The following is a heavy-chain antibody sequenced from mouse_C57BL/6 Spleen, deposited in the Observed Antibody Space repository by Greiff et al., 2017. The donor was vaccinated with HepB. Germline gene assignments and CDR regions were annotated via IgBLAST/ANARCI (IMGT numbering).Heavy chain of an antibody. J-gene: IGHJ3*01. D-gene: IGHD4-1*01. Sequence: EVKLMESGEGLVKPGGSLKLSCAASGFTFSSYAMSWVRQTPEKRLEWVAYISSGGDYIYYADTVKGRFTISRDNARNTLYLQMSSLKSEDTAMYYCTRASNWSFAYWGQGTLVTVSA. CDR3: TRASNWSFAY. V-gene: IGHV5-9-1*02. CDR2: ISSGGDYI. CDR1: GFTFSSYA.